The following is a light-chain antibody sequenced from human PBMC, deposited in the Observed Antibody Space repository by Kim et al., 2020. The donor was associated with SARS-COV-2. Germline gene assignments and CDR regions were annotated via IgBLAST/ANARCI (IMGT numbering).Light chain of an antibody. J-gene: IGKJ2*01. V-gene: IGKV3D-7*01. Sequence: PGERVTLSGRASQSVSSSYLTWYQQKPGQAPRLLIYGASTRATSIPARFSGSGSGTDFTLTISSLQPEDFAVYYCQQDYNLPPYTFGQGTKLEI. CDR3: QQDYNLPPYT. CDR1: QSVSSSY. CDR2: GAS.